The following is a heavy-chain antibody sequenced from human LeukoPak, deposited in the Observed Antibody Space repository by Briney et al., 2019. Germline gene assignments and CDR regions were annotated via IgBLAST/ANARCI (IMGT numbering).Heavy chain of an antibody. D-gene: IGHD6-25*01. V-gene: IGHV3-48*03. Sequence: AGGSLRLSCAASGFTFSSYEMNWVRQAPGKGLEWVSYITNRGSGSTIYYAGSVKGRFTVSRDDAKNSLYLQMNSLRVEDTAVDYCAREHSSSGWGYFDYWGQGALVTVSS. CDR3: AREHSSSGWGYFDY. J-gene: IGHJ4*02. CDR2: ITNRGSGSTI. CDR1: GFTFSSYE.